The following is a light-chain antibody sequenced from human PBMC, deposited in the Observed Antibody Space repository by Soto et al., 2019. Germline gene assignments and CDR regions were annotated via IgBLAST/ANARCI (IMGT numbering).Light chain of an antibody. CDR2: EVS. V-gene: IGLV2-8*01. CDR3: SSYTDRKHLV. Sequence: QSALTQPPSASGSPGQSVTISCTGTSSDVGGYNYVSWYQQHPGKAPKLMIYEVSKRPSGVPDRFSGSKSGNTASLTVSGLQADDEADYYCSSYTDRKHLVFGTGTKVTVL. J-gene: IGLJ1*01. CDR1: SSDVGGYNY.